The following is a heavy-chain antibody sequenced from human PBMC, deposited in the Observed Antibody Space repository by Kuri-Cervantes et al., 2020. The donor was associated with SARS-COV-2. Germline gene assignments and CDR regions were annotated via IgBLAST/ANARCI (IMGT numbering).Heavy chain of an antibody. V-gene: IGHV3-30*02. J-gene: IGHJ4*02. CDR2: TRYDGSNK. D-gene: IGHD6-13*01. Sequence: GESLKISCAASGFTFSSYGMHWVRQAPGKGLEWVAFTRYDGSNKYYADSVKGRFTISRDNSKNTLYLQMNSLRAEDTAVYYCAKDHFGLAASPGQVAFDYWGQGTLVTVSS. CDR3: AKDHFGLAASPGQVAFDY. CDR1: GFTFSSYG.